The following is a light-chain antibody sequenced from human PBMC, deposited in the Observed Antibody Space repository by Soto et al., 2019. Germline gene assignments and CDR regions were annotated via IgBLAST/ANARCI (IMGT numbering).Light chain of an antibody. J-gene: IGKJ5*01. CDR3: QQSYSTPIT. CDR1: QSISTY. Sequence: DIDMTQSRASVCASVVDRVTITCRAAQSISTYLNWYQQRPGKAPKLLIYSASSLQRGVPSRFSGSGSGTDFTLTINTLHPEDFATYYCQQSYSTPITFGQGTRLENK. CDR2: SAS. V-gene: IGKV1-39*01.